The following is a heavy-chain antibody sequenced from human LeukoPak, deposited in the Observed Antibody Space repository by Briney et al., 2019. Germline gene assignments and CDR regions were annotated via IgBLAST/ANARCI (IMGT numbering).Heavy chain of an antibody. Sequence: PGGSLRLSCAASGFTFSSYSMNWVRQAPRKGLEWVSSISSSSSYIYYADSVKGRFTISRDNAKNSLYLQMNSLRAEDTAVYYCARVLVVAATFSDYWGQGTLVTVSS. CDR3: ARVLVVAATFSDY. D-gene: IGHD2-15*01. V-gene: IGHV3-21*01. CDR2: ISSSSSYI. J-gene: IGHJ4*02. CDR1: GFTFSSYS.